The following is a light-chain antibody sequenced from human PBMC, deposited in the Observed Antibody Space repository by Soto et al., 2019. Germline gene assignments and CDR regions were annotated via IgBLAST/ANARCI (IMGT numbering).Light chain of an antibody. CDR3: SSYTSSSTLV. V-gene: IGLV2-14*01. CDR1: SSDVGGYNY. Sequence: QSVLTQPASVSGSPGQSITISCTGTSSDVGGYNYVSWYQQHPGKAPKLMIYEVSNRPSGVSNRFSGSKSGNTASQTISGLQAEDEADYSCSSYTSSSTLVFGTGTKVTVL. CDR2: EVS. J-gene: IGLJ1*01.